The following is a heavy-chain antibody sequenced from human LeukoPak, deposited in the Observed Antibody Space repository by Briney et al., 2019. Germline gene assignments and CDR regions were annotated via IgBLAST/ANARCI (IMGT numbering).Heavy chain of an antibody. Sequence: PSETLSLTCTVSGGSISSYYWSWIRQPPGKGLEWIGYIYYSGSTNYNPSLKSRVTISVDTSKNQFSLKLSSVTAADTAVYYCARRNNLDAFDIWGQGTMVTVSS. D-gene: IGHD1/OR15-1a*01. CDR3: ARRNNLDAFDI. J-gene: IGHJ3*02. CDR1: GGSISSYY. V-gene: IGHV4-59*01. CDR2: IYYSGST.